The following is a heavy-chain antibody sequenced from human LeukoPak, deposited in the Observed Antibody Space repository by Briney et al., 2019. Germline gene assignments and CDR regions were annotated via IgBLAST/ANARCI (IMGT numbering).Heavy chain of an antibody. Sequence: PSQTLSLTCTVSGGSISSGGYYWSWIRRHPGKGLEWIGYIYYSGSTYYNPSLKSRLTISVDTSKNQFSLKLSSVTAADTAVYYCARVRGGLRFLRSSNWFDPWGQGTLVTVSS. CDR1: GGSISSGGYY. D-gene: IGHD3-3*01. V-gene: IGHV4-31*03. CDR3: ARVRGGLRFLRSSNWFDP. J-gene: IGHJ5*02. CDR2: IYYSGST.